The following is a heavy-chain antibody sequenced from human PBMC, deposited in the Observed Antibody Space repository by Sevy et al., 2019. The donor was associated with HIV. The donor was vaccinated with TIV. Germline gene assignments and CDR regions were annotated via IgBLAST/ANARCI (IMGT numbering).Heavy chain of an antibody. CDR3: ARDLEEWELRYLGY. CDR2: IWYDGKNA. V-gene: IGHV3-33*01. CDR1: GFTFSSFG. Sequence: GGSLRLSCAASGFTFSSFGMYWARQAPGEGLEWVAIIWYDGKNALYTDSVKGRFTISRDNSKNTLYPQMNSLRAEDTAVYYCARDLEEWELRYLGYWGQGTLVTVSS. D-gene: IGHD1-26*01. J-gene: IGHJ4*02.